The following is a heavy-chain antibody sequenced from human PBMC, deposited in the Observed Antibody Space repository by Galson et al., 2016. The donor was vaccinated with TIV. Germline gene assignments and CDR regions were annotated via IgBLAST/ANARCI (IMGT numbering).Heavy chain of an antibody. D-gene: IGHD3-3*01. Sequence: QSGAEVTKPGEALKISCKGSGCTFSAWWIAWVRQMPGKGLECMGKIDPDDSETRYSPSFQGQVTISVDKSTGTAYLQWRSLKASDTAMYYCARQAGRGYGMDVWGHGTTVTVS. CDR2: IDPDDSET. V-gene: IGHV5-51*01. CDR1: GCTFSAWW. CDR3: ARQAGRGYGMDV. J-gene: IGHJ6*02.